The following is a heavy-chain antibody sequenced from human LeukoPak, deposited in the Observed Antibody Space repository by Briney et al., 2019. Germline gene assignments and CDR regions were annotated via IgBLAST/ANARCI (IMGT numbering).Heavy chain of an antibody. CDR2: IYYNGST. CDR3: TRDTDMVRGIIGRDY. D-gene: IGHD3-10*01. CDR1: GGSISSYY. V-gene: IGHV4-39*07. J-gene: IGHJ4*02. Sequence: SETLSLTCTVSGGSISSYYWGWIRQPPGKGLEWIGSIYYNGSTYYNPSLKSRVTISLGTSKNQFSLKLSSVTAADTAMYYCTRDTDMVRGIIGRDYWGQGTLVTVSS.